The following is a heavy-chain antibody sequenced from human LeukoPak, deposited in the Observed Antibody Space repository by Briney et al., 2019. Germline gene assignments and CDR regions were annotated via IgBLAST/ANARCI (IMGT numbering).Heavy chain of an antibody. D-gene: IGHD5-24*01. CDR1: GFTFSSYS. CDR3: AKDLHYNDGRWEFDP. V-gene: IGHV3-23*01. Sequence: GGSLRLSCAASGFTFSSYSMNWVRQAPGKGLEWVSGMIGAGNTYYADSVKGRFTISRDNSKNTVYLQMNSLRVEDTAIYYCAKDLHYNDGRWEFDPWGQGTLVTVSS. CDR2: MIGAGNT. J-gene: IGHJ5*02.